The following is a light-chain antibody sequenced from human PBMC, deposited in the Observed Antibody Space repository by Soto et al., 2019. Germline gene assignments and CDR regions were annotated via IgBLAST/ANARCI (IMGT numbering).Light chain of an antibody. J-gene: IGKJ5*01. V-gene: IGKV3-20*01. Sequence: EIVLTQSPDTLTLSPGERATLSCRASQSIRSGRLAWYQQKPGQAPRLVIFDASNRASGTPERFTGSGSGTDFTLTISRLEPEDFAVYYCQQYGSSPITFGQGTRLEIK. CDR1: QSIRSGR. CDR2: DAS. CDR3: QQYGSSPIT.